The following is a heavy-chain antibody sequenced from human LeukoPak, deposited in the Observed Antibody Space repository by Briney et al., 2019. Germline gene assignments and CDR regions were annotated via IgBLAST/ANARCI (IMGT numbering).Heavy chain of an antibody. J-gene: IGHJ6*03. Sequence: GGSLRLSCAASGFTFSTYSMNWVRQAPGKGLEWVSYISSSGGTIYYADPLKGRFTISRDNAKTSLYLQMNSLRAEDTAVYYCARAEVQGYYYYMDVWGKGTAVTVSS. D-gene: IGHD1-14*01. CDR2: ISSSGGTI. CDR3: ARAEVQGYYYYMDV. V-gene: IGHV3-48*01. CDR1: GFTFSTYS.